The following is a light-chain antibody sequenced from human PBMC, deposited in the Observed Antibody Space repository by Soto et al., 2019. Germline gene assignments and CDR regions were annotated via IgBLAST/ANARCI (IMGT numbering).Light chain of an antibody. CDR3: QQYGSSPRIS. V-gene: IGKV3-20*01. J-gene: IGKJ5*01. CDR2: GAS. CDR1: QSVSRR. Sequence: EVVLTQSPGTLSLSPGGRATLSCRVSQSVSRRLAWYQQKPGQAPRLFIYGASSRATGIPDRFIGSGSGTHFTLTISRLEPEDFALYYCQQYGSSPRISFGQGTRLEIK.